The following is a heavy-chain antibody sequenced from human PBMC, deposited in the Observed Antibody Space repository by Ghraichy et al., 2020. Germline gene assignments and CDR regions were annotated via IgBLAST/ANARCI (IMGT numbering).Heavy chain of an antibody. D-gene: IGHD2-2*01. V-gene: IGHV3-21*01. J-gene: IGHJ6*02. CDR2: ISSCSSYI. Sequence: ESLNISCSASGFTFSSYSMNWVRQAPGKGLEWVSSISSCSSYIYYADSVKGRFTISRDNAKNSLYLQMNSLRAEDTAVYYCASQIDIVVVPAAPIIAGYYYYGMDVWGQGTTVTVSS. CDR1: GFTFSSYS. CDR3: ASQIDIVVVPAAPIIAGYYYYGMDV.